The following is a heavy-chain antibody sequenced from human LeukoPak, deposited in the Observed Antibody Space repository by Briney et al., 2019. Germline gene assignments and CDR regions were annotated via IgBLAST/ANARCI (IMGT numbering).Heavy chain of an antibody. V-gene: IGHV3-7*01. CDR3: ARARLAHFDY. CDR2: IKQDGSEK. D-gene: IGHD6-19*01. CDR1: GFTFGSYW. Sequence: GGSLRLSCAASGFTFGSYWMSWVRQAPGKGLEWVANIKQDGSEKYYVDSVKGRFTISRDNAKNSPYLQMNSLRAEDTAVYYCARARLAHFDYWGQGTLVTVSS. J-gene: IGHJ4*02.